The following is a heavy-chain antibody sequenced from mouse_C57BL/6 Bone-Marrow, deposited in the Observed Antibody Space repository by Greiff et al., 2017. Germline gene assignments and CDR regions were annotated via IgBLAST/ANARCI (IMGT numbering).Heavy chain of an antibody. CDR2: IYPGNSDT. J-gene: IGHJ1*03. D-gene: IGHD1-1*01. CDR1: GYTFPSYW. V-gene: IGHV1-5*01. CDR3: TRKNYYGSSYDWYFDV. Sequence: EVQGVESGTVLARPGASVKMSCKTSGYTFPSYWMHWVKQRPGQGLEWIGAIYPGNSDTSYNQKFKGKAKLTAVTSASTAYMELRSLTNEDSAVYYCTRKNYYGSSYDWYFDVWGTGTTVTVSS.